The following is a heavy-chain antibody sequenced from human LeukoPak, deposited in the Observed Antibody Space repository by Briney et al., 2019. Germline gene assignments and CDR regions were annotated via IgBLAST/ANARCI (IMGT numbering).Heavy chain of an antibody. Sequence: SETLSLTCTVSGGSISSSSYYWGWIRQPPGKGLEWIGSIYYSGSTYYNPSLKSRVTISVDTSKNQFSLKLSSVTAADTAVYYCARTTIGYSSSWYYYYYYYMDVWGKGTTVTVSS. J-gene: IGHJ6*03. V-gene: IGHV4-39*07. CDR2: IYYSGST. D-gene: IGHD6-13*01. CDR3: ARTTIGYSSSWYYYYYYYMDV. CDR1: GGSISSSSYY.